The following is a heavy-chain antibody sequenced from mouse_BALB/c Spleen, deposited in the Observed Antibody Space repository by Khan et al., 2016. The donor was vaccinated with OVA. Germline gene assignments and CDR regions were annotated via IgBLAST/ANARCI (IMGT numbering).Heavy chain of an antibody. CDR3: ARTGYGSLDY. Sequence: EVQLQQSGPELVKPGASVKISCKASGYTFTDYNMDWVKQSHGESLEWIGDINPNNDDTFYNQKFTGKATLTVDTSSSTAFLALRSLTSEDSAVYFCARTGYGSLDYWGQGTTLTVSS. CDR1: GYTFTDYN. CDR2: INPNNDDT. D-gene: IGHD1-1*01. V-gene: IGHV1-18*01. J-gene: IGHJ2*01.